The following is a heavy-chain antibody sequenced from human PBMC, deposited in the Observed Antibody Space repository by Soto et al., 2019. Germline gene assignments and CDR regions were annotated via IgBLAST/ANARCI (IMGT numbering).Heavy chain of an antibody. V-gene: IGHV1-69*13. CDR2: IIPIFGTA. J-gene: IGHJ3*02. D-gene: IGHD5-12*01. CDR1: GGTFSSYA. Sequence: SVKVSGKASGGTFSSYAISWVRQAPGQGLGWMGGIIPIFGTANYAQKFQGRVTITADESTSTAYMELSSLRSEDTAVYYCARPLARDGYNFDAFDIWGQGTMVTVSS. CDR3: ARPLARDGYNFDAFDI.